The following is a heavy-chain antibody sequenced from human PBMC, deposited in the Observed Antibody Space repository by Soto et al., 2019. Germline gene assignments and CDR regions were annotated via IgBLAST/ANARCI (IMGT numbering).Heavy chain of an antibody. V-gene: IGHV1-18*01. J-gene: IGHJ4*01. Sequence: ASVKVSCKASGYTFTDYGVTWVRQAPGQGLEWMGWISAYSGNTDYAQNVRGRVTMTTDTSTTTAYVELRTLRSDDTAIYYCARGYFYGSGTYPIDYWGQGTLVTVSS. D-gene: IGHD3-10*01. CDR3: ARGYFYGSGTYPIDY. CDR1: GYTFTDYG. CDR2: ISAYSGNT.